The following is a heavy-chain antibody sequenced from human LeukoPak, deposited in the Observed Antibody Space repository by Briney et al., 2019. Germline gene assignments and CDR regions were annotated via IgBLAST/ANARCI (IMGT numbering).Heavy chain of an antibody. V-gene: IGHV4-61*02. CDR3: ARDRSKQWLSWYFEL. J-gene: IGHJ2*01. CDR2: IYTSGST. CDR1: GGSISSGSYY. Sequence: SQTLSLTCIVSGGSISSGSYYWSWIRQPGGEGLECIGRIYTSGSTNYNPSLKSPVTISEDTSKNQFSLKLSSVNAADTAVNYCARDRSKQWLSWYFELWGRGTLVTVSS. D-gene: IGHD6-19*01.